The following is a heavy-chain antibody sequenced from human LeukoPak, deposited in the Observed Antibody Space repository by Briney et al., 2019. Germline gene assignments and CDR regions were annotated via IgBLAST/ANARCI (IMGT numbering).Heavy chain of an antibody. V-gene: IGHV1-69*04. J-gene: IGHJ4*02. CDR3: ARAQGYSSSWCDY. Sequence: SVKVSCKASGGTFSSYAISWVRQAPGQGLGWMGRIIPILGIANYAQKFQGRVTITADKSTSTAYMELSSLRSEDTAVYYCARAQGYSSSWCDYWGQGTLVTVSS. D-gene: IGHD6-13*01. CDR1: GGTFSSYA. CDR2: IIPILGIA.